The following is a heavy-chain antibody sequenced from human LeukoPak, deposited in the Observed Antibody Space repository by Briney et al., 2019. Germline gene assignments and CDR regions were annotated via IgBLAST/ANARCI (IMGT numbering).Heavy chain of an antibody. J-gene: IGHJ5*02. Sequence: SETLSLTCTVSGVSISSSGYYWGWIRQPPGKGLEWIGSIYYRGSTYYNPSLKSRVTISVDTSKNQFSLKLSSVTAADTAVYYCARHREGYYGSGSYYSFDPWGQGTRVTVPS. CDR3: ARHREGYYGSGSYYSFDP. CDR1: GVSISSSGYY. CDR2: IYYRGST. D-gene: IGHD3-10*01. V-gene: IGHV4-39*01.